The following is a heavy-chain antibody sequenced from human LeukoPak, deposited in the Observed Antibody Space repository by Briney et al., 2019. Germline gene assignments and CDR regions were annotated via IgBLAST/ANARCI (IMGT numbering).Heavy chain of an antibody. J-gene: IGHJ4*02. V-gene: IGHV3-30*18. CDR3: AKPARTDYADY. D-gene: IGHD1-14*01. CDR1: GFTFSSYG. Sequence: GRSLRLSCAASGFTFSSYGINWVRQAPGKGLEWVAVISYDRSNKYYADSVKGRFTISRDNSKNTLYLQMNSLRAEDTAVYYCAKPARTDYADYWGQGTLVTVSS. CDR2: ISYDRSNK.